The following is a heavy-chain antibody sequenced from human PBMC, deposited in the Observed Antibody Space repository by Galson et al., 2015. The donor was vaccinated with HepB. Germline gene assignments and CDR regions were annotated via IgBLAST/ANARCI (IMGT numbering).Heavy chain of an antibody. V-gene: IGHV4-34*01. CDR3: ARERLLWFGELFAPHYFDY. CDR2: IYHSGKT. CDR1: GGSFSDYY. J-gene: IGHJ4*02. Sequence: TLSLTCAVYGGSFSDYYWSWIRQSPGKGLEWIGEIYHSGKTNYNPSFKSRVTISVDRSKNQFSLKLSSVTAADMAVYYCARERLLWFGELFAPHYFDYWSQGTPVTVSS. D-gene: IGHD3-10*01.